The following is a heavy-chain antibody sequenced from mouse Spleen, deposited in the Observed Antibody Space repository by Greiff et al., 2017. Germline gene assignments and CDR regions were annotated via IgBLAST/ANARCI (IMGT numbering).Heavy chain of an antibody. D-gene: IGHD1-3*01. CDR3: VRDNFLTFDY. Sequence: VKLMESGPGLVAPSQSLSITCTVSGFSLTSYDISWIRQPPGKGLEWLGVIWTGGGTNYNSAFMSRLSISKDNSKSQVFLKMNSLQTDDTAIYYCVRDNFLTFDYWGQGTTLTVSS. CDR1: GFSLTSYD. CDR2: IWTGGGT. V-gene: IGHV2-9-2*01. J-gene: IGHJ2*01.